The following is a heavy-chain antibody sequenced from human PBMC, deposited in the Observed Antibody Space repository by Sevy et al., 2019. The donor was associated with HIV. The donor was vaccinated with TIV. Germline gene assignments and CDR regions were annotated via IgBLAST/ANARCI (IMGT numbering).Heavy chain of an antibody. CDR3: ARVGRIAARRGYYYYMDV. D-gene: IGHD6-6*01. Sequence: ASVKVSCKASGYTFTSYDINWVRQATGQGLEWMGWMNPNSGNTGYAQKFQGRVTMTRNTSISTAYMELSSLRSEDTAVYYCARVGRIAARRGYYYYMDVWGKGTTVTVSS. V-gene: IGHV1-8*01. CDR2: MNPNSGNT. J-gene: IGHJ6*03. CDR1: GYTFTSYD.